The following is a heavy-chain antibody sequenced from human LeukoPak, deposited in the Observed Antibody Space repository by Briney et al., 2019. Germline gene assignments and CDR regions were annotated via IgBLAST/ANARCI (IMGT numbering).Heavy chain of an antibody. CDR1: GYTFTSYA. J-gene: IGHJ4*02. D-gene: IGHD5-12*01. CDR2: INTNTGNP. Sequence: ASVKVSCKASGYTFTSYAMNWVRQAPGQGLEWMGWINTNTGNPTYAQGFTGRFVFSLDTSVSTAYLQISSLKAEDTAVYYCARGMLSGFDSGKGYWGQGTLVTVSS. V-gene: IGHV7-4-1*02. CDR3: ARGMLSGFDSGKGY.